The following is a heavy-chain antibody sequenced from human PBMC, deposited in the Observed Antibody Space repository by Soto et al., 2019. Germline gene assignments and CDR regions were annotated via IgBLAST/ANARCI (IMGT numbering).Heavy chain of an antibody. Sequence: LSLSCKVSGFSLSGSAVHWDCQASWKGLEWVGHIRDKANHYATDYAASLKGRFVISRADSQNTAYLQMSSLTTDDTAVYYRTRPPSGSYGGDFDYWRQGTLVTV. CDR1: GFSLSGSA. CDR2: IRDKANHYAT. V-gene: IGHV3-73*01. CDR3: TRPPSGSYGGDFDY. D-gene: IGHD1-26*01. J-gene: IGHJ4*02.